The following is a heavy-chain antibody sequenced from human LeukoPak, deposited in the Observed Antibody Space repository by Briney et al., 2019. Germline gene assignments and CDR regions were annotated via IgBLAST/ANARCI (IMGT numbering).Heavy chain of an antibody. Sequence: SSETLSLTCAVSGGSISSSNWWSWVSQPPGKGLEWIGEIYHSGSTNYNPSLKSRVTISVDKSKNQFSLKLSSVTAADTAVYYCARDGVGPYDSSGRTYYGMDVWGQGTTVTVSS. J-gene: IGHJ6*02. CDR1: GGSISSSNW. V-gene: IGHV4-4*02. D-gene: IGHD3-22*01. CDR3: ARDGVGPYDSSGRTYYGMDV. CDR2: IYHSGST.